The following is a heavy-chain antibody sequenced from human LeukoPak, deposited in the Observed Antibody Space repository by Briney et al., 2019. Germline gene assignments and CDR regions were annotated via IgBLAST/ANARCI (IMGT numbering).Heavy chain of an antibody. V-gene: IGHV3-72*01. CDR3: VREYFYGMDV. J-gene: IGHJ6*02. CDR2: SRIKGERYST. CDR1: TFTFSDYF. Sequence: GGSLRLSFSPSTFTFSDYFMDWVRQAPGEGLEWGGLSRIKGERYSTEYAASVRGRFSILRDESKNSAYLQMNSLRTEDTAVYFCVREYFYGMDVWGQGTTVTVSS.